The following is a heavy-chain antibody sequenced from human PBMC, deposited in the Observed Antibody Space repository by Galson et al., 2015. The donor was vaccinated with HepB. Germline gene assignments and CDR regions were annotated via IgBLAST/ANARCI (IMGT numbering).Heavy chain of an antibody. V-gene: IGHV1-69*06. CDR2: TIPLFNTS. J-gene: IGHJ6*02. CDR3: ASAITMTRGIFFQKKYGLDV. D-gene: IGHD3-10*01. Sequence: SAKVSCKASGGTFRSYAISWARQAPGQGLEWMGGTIPLFNTSNYALKFQDRVTITADKSTNTSYMELTSLRSADTAVYYCASAITMTRGIFFQKKYGLDVWGQGATVTVSS. CDR1: GGTFRSYA.